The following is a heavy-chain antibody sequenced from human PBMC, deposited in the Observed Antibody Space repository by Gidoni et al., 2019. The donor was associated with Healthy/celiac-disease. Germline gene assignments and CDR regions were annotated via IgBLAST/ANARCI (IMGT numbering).Heavy chain of an antibody. Sequence: QVQLQQWGAGLLKPSETLSLTCAVYGGSFSGYYWSWIRQPPGKGLEWIGEINHSGSTNYNPSLKSRVTISVDTSKNQFSLKLSSVTAADTAVYYCARVVFWSGYCLDYWGQGTLVTVSS. CDR1: GGSFSGYY. J-gene: IGHJ4*02. CDR2: INHSGST. CDR3: ARVVFWSGYCLDY. D-gene: IGHD3-3*01. V-gene: IGHV4-34*01.